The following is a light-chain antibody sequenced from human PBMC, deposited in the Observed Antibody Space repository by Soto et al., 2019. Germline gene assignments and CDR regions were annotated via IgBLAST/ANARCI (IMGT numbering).Light chain of an antibody. J-gene: IGKJ1*01. CDR2: KAS. Sequence: DIQMTQSPSTLSASVGDRVTITCRASQSISSWLAWYQQKPGKAPKLLIYKASSLGSGVPSRFSGSGSGTEFPLTISSLQPDDFATYYCQQYNSYPWTFGQGTKVEIK. V-gene: IGKV1-5*03. CDR3: QQYNSYPWT. CDR1: QSISSW.